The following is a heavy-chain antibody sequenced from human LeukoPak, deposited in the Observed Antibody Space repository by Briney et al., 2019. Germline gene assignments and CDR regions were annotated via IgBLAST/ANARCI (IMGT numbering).Heavy chain of an antibody. Sequence: PGGFLRLSCAASGFTFSSYSMNWVRQAPGKGLEWVSSISSSSSYIYYADSVKGRFTISRDNAKNSLYLQMNSLRAEDTAVYYCAREGRNYYGSFDYWGQGTLVTVTS. CDR1: GFTFSSYS. CDR3: AREGRNYYGSFDY. D-gene: IGHD3-10*01. J-gene: IGHJ4*02. CDR2: ISSSSSYI. V-gene: IGHV3-21*01.